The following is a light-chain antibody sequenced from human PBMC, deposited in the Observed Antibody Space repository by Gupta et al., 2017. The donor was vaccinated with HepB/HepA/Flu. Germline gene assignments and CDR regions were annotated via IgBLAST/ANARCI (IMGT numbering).Light chain of an antibody. J-gene: IGKJ4*01. CDR3: MQGLQTLT. Sequence: DIVMTQSPLSLLVTLGEPASISCRSSQSLLDSNGYNYLDWYLQKPGQSPQLLIYLGSNRASGVPDRFSGSGSGTDFTLKISRVEAEDVGVYYCMQGLQTLTFGGGTKVEIK. CDR1: QSLLDSNGYNY. CDR2: LGS. V-gene: IGKV2-28*01.